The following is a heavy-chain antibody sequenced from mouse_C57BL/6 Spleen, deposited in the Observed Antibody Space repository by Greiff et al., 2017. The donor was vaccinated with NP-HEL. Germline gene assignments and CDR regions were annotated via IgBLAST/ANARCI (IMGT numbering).Heavy chain of an antibody. J-gene: IGHJ1*03. D-gene: IGHD1-1*01. Sequence: VQVVESGAELARPGASVKLSCKASGYTFTSYGISWVKQRTGQGLEWIGEIYPRSGNTYYNEKFKGKATLTADKSSSTAYMELRSLTSEDSAVYFCARTEGSSYYWYFDVWGTGTTVTVSS. V-gene: IGHV1-81*01. CDR1: GYTFTSYG. CDR3: ARTEGSSYYWYFDV. CDR2: IYPRSGNT.